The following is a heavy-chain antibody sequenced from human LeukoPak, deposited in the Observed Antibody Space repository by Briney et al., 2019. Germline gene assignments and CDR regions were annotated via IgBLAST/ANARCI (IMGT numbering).Heavy chain of an antibody. V-gene: IGHV3-7*01. CDR2: INQDGSEK. J-gene: IGHJ4*02. CDR3: ARERDGRFFGY. Sequence: GGSLRLSCAVSGLRFGSFWMSWVRQAPGKGLEWVANINQDGSEKYFVDSVRGLFTICRDNSKNSLHLQMNTLRAEDTAVYYCARERDGRFFGYWGQGTLVTVSS. CDR1: GLRFGSFW. D-gene: IGHD5-24*01.